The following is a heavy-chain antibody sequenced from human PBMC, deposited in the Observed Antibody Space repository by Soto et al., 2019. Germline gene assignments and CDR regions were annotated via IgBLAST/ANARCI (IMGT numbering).Heavy chain of an antibody. D-gene: IGHD1-26*01. CDR2: VSLSGETT. CDR1: GFTFSSFV. Sequence: DVLLLESGGGLVQPGGSLRLSCAASGFTFSSFVVSWVRQAPGKGLQWVSAVSLSGETTYYAESVKGRFTISRDNSKNTLSLQMNSLKAEDTAIYYCTKSGTGPYSAFDYWGQGTLVIVSS. V-gene: IGHV3-23*01. CDR3: TKSGTGPYSAFDY. J-gene: IGHJ4*02.